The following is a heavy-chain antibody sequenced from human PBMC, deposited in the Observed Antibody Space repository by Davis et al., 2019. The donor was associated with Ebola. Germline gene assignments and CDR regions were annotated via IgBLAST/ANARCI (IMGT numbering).Heavy chain of an antibody. CDR1: GFTFSSYW. Sequence: HTGGSLRLSCAASGFTFSSYWMSWVRQAPGKGLVWVSRINSDGSSTSYADSVKGRFTISRDNAKNTLYLQMNSLRAEDTAVYYCARSGSYLYWFDPWGQGTLVTVSS. J-gene: IGHJ5*02. CDR3: ARSGSYLYWFDP. CDR2: INSDGSST. V-gene: IGHV3-74*01. D-gene: IGHD1-26*01.